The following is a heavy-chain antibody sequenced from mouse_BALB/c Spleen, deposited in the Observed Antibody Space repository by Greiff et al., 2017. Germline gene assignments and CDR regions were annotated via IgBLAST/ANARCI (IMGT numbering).Heavy chain of an antibody. Sequence: EVHLVESGGGLVQPGGSRKLSCAASGFTFSSFGMHWVRQAPEKGLEWVAYISSGSSTIYYADTVKGRFTISRDNPKNTLFLQMTSLRSEDTAMYYCAREYYGTVYFDYWGQGTTLTVSS. CDR3: AREYYGTVYFDY. D-gene: IGHD1-1*01. V-gene: IGHV5-17*02. CDR2: ISSGSSTI. J-gene: IGHJ2*01. CDR1: GFTFSSFG.